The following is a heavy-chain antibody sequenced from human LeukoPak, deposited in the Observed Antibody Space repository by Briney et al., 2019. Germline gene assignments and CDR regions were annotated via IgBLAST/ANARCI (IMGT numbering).Heavy chain of an antibody. CDR1: GGSMNDYY. Sequence: PSETLSLTCTVSGGSMNDYYWTWIRQPPGRGLEWIGYIYYSGSTNYNPSLKSRVTISVDASKNQFSLKLSSVTAADTAVYYCARTIDCTNGVCEYYYYYMDVWGKGTTVTVSS. D-gene: IGHD2-8*01. J-gene: IGHJ6*03. CDR3: ARTIDCTNGVCEYYYYYMDV. V-gene: IGHV4-59*01. CDR2: IYYSGST.